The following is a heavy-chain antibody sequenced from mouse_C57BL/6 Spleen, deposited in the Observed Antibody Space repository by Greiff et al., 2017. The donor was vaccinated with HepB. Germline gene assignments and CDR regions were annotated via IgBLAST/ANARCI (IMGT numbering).Heavy chain of an antibody. J-gene: IGHJ1*03. V-gene: IGHV14-1*01. D-gene: IGHD1-1*01. CDR1: GFNIKDYY. CDR2: IDPEDGDT. Sequence: VQLQQSGAELVRPGASVKLSCTASGFNIKDYYMHWVKQRPEQGLEWIGRIDPEDGDTEYAPKFQGKATMTADTSSNTAYLQLSSLTSEDTAVYYCTPQIYYGSSYWYFDVWGTGTTVTVSS. CDR3: TPQIYYGSSYWYFDV.